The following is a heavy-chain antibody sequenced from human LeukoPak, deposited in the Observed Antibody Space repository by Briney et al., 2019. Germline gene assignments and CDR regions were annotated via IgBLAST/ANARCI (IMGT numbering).Heavy chain of an antibody. CDR2: IGPADDT. V-gene: IGHV3-13*01. CDR1: GFIFSSYD. Sequence: VGSLRLSCAASGFIFSSYDTHWVRQATGKGLEWVSGIGPADDTHYPGSVRGRFTISRENAKNSLYLQMSSLRAGDTAVYYCVRAGWYGRNHYFDYWGQGTLVTVSS. CDR3: VRAGWYGRNHYFDY. D-gene: IGHD6-19*01. J-gene: IGHJ4*02.